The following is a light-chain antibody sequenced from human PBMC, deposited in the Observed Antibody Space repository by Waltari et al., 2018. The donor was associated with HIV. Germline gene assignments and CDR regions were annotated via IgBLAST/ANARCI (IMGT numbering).Light chain of an antibody. J-gene: IGLJ3*02. CDR3: AAWDDSLSGPV. Sequence: QSVLTQPPSASGTPGQRVTISCSGRNSNIGSNYVSWYQQLPGTAPKVLIYRTNQRSSGVPDRFSGSKSGTSASLAISGLRSEDEADYYCAAWDDSLSGPVFGGGTKLTVL. V-gene: IGLV1-47*01. CDR1: NSNIGSNY. CDR2: RTN.